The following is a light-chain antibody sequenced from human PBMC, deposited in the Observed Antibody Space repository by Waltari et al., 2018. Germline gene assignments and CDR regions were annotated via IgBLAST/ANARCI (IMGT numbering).Light chain of an antibody. J-gene: IGKJ4*01. V-gene: IGKV3-15*01. CDR3: QQYNNWPLT. CDR2: GAS. CDR1: QSVSSN. Sequence: EIVMTQSPATLSVSPGERATLSCRASQSVSSNLAWYQQKPGQAPRLLSYGASTRATGIPASFSGSGSGTEFTLTVSSLQSEDSAVYYCQQYNNWPLTFGGGTKVEIK.